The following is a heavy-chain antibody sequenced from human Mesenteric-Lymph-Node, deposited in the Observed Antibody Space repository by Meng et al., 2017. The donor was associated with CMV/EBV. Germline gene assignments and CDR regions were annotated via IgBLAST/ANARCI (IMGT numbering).Heavy chain of an antibody. D-gene: IGHD7-27*01. CDR3: ARANPHLLGIWGGMDV. CDR1: GYIFTDYY. V-gene: IGHV1-2*02. Sequence: ASVQVSCKTSGYIFTDYYLHWVRQAPGQGLEWMGWINPNSDATKYAQKFQGRVTMTRDTSISTAYMDLISLRSDDTAIYYCARANPHLLGIWGGMDVWGQGTTVTVSS. J-gene: IGHJ6*02. CDR2: INPNSDAT.